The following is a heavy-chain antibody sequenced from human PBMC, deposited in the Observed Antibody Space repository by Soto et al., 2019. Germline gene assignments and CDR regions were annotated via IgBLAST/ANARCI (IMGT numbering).Heavy chain of an antibody. D-gene: IGHD3-10*01. CDR1: GGSFSGYY. V-gene: IGHV4-34*01. Sequence: QVQLQQWGAGLLKPSETLSLTCAVYGGSFSGYYWSWIRQPPGKGLEWIGEINHSGGTNYNPSLKSRVTISVDTSKNQFSLKLSSVTAADTAVYYCARGVGTMVRLDWFDPWGQGTLVTVSS. CDR2: INHSGGT. J-gene: IGHJ5*02. CDR3: ARGVGTMVRLDWFDP.